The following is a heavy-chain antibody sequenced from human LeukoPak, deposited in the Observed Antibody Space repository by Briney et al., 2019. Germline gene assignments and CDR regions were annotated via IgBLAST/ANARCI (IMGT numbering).Heavy chain of an antibody. Sequence: GGSLRLSCAASGFTFSSCAMSWVRQAPGKGLEWVSAISGSGGSTYYADSVKGRFTVSRDNSKNTLYLQMDSLRVEDTAVYYCAKSGSYYYDSSGLDYWGQGTLVTVSA. CDR3: AKSGSYYYDSSGLDY. CDR1: GFTFSSCA. V-gene: IGHV3-23*01. J-gene: IGHJ4*02. CDR2: ISGSGGST. D-gene: IGHD3-22*01.